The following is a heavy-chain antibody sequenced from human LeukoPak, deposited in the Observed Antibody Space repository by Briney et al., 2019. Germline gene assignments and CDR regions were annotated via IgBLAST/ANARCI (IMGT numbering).Heavy chain of an antibody. CDR2: ISPYNNNT. Sequence: GASVKVSCKASGYTFTTYGITWVRQAPGQGLEWMGWISPYNNNTNHAQRLQGRVTMTTDTSTSTAYMELRSLRSDDTAVYYCARGFPPRRQYDSSGYYSYYFDYWGQGTLVTVSS. CDR1: GYTFTTYG. CDR3: ARGFPPRRQYDSSGYYSYYFDY. J-gene: IGHJ4*02. D-gene: IGHD3-22*01. V-gene: IGHV1-18*01.